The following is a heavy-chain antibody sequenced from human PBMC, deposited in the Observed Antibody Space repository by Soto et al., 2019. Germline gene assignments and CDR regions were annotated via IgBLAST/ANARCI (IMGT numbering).Heavy chain of an antibody. CDR2: ISGSDGST. CDR1: GFTFSSYA. Sequence: EVQLLESGGGLVQPGGSLRLSCAASGFTFSSYAMNWVRQAPGKGLEWVSVISGSDGSTYYADSVKGRFTISRDNSKNTLNLQMNSLRAGDTAVYSCARRSSSWYFDYWGQGTLVTVSS. V-gene: IGHV3-23*01. CDR3: ARRSSSWYFDY. D-gene: IGHD6-13*01. J-gene: IGHJ4*02.